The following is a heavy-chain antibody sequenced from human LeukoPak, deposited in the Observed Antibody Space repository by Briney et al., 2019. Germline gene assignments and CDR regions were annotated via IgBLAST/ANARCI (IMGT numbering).Heavy chain of an antibody. Sequence: TGGSLRLSCAASGFTVSSNYMSWVRQAPGKALEWVSAISGDGGSKGRFTISRDNSKNSLYLQMNSLGAEDTAVYYCAKGAEFCTTTCPVDYYYFYYYYMDVWGKGTTVTVSS. CDR3: AKGAEFCTTTCPVDYYYFYYYYMDV. CDR2: ISGDGGS. V-gene: IGHV3-23*01. D-gene: IGHD2-2*01. J-gene: IGHJ6*03. CDR1: GFTVSSNY.